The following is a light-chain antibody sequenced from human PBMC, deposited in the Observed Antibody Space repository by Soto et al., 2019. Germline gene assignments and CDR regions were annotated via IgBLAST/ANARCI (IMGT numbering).Light chain of an antibody. V-gene: IGKV1-5*01. CDR2: DAS. J-gene: IGKJ1*01. CDR3: QQYNIYPWT. Sequence: DIQMTQSPSTLSASVGDGVNITCRASPSISNRLAWYQQSPGKAPRYLIYDASTLDSGAPSRFSGSGSGTEFNLSISSLQTDDFATYECQQYNIYPWTFGQGTKGDIK. CDR1: PSISNR.